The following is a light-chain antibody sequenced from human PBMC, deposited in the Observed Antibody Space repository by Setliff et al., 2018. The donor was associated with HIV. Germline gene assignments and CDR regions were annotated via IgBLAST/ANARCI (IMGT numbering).Light chain of an antibody. CDR1: SSDVGGYNY. V-gene: IGLV2-14*01. J-gene: IGLJ1*01. Sequence: QSALTQPASVSGSPGHPLTIPCTGTSSDVGGYNYVSWYQKHPGKAPKLRIYDVSDRPSWVSNRFSGSKSCNTAALTISGLQAEGEADYYCSSYTSSSTYVFATGTKVTVL. CDR3: SSYTSSSTYV. CDR2: DVS.